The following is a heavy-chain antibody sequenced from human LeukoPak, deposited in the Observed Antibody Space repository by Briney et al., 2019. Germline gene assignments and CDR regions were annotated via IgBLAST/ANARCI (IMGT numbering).Heavy chain of an antibody. CDR2: ISGSGGST. D-gene: IGHD2-15*01. CDR3: AKGFSGVVVFDY. J-gene: IGHJ4*02. V-gene: IGHV3-23*01. Sequence: PGGSLRLSCAASGFTFSSYGMSWVRQAPGKGLEWVSAISGSGGSTYYADSVKGRFTISRDNSKNTLYLQMNSLRAEDTAVYYCAKGFSGVVVFDYWGQGTLVTVSS. CDR1: GFTFSSYG.